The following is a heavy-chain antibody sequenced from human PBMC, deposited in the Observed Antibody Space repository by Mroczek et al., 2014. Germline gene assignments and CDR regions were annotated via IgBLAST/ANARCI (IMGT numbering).Heavy chain of an antibody. D-gene: IGHD5-18*01. CDR1: GFTFSSYA. CDR2: ISYDGSNK. V-gene: IGHV3-30-3*01. CDR3: AREDTAMVSFDY. J-gene: IGHJ4*02. Sequence: QVQLVQSGGGVVQPGRSLRLPCAASGFTFSSYAMHWVRQAPGKGLEWVAVISYDGSNKYYADSVKGRFTISRDNSKNTLYLQMNSLRAEDTAVYYCAREDTAMVSFDYWGQGTLVTVSS.